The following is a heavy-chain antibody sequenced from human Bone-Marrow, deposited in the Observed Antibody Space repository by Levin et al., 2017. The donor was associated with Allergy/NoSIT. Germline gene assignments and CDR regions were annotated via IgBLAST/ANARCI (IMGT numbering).Heavy chain of an antibody. V-gene: IGHV3-74*01. Sequence: GGSLRLSCAVSGFTFSTYWMHWVRQAPGKGLVWVSRINSGGSDTDYADSVKGRFTISRDNARNTLYLQMNSLSAEDTAVYYCAKGGCSATSCLDYWGQGTLVTVSS. D-gene: IGHD2-2*01. CDR1: GFTFSTYW. CDR2: INSGGSDT. J-gene: IGHJ4*02. CDR3: AKGGCSATSCLDY.